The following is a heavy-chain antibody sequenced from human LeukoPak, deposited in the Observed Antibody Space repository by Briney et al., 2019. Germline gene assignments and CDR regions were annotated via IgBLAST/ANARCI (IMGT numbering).Heavy chain of an antibody. CDR3: ARDGGREYCSSTSCYKEGYYFDY. CDR2: ISSNGGST. Sequence: GGSLRLSCAASGFTFSSYAMHWVRQAPGKGLEYVSAISSNGGSTYYANSVKGRFTISRDNSKNTLYLQMGSLRAEDMAVYYCARDGGREYCSSTSCYKEGYYFDYWGQGTLVTVSS. D-gene: IGHD2-2*02. V-gene: IGHV3-64*01. J-gene: IGHJ4*02. CDR1: GFTFSSYA.